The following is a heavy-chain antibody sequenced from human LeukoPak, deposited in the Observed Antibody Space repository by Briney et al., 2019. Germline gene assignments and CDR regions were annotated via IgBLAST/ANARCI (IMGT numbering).Heavy chain of an antibody. D-gene: IGHD4-17*01. CDR2: IYYSGST. V-gene: IGHV4-59*01. CDR3: ARLYYGDYGGDY. J-gene: IGHJ4*02. Sequence: SETLSLTCTVSGGSISSYYWSWIRQPPGKGLEWIGYIYYSGSTNYNPSLKSRVTISVDTSKNQFSLKLSSVTAADTAVYYCARLYYGDYGGDYWGQGTLVTVSS. CDR1: GGSISSYY.